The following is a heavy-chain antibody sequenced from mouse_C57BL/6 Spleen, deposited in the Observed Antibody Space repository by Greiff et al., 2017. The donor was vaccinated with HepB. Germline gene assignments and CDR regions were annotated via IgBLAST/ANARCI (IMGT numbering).Heavy chain of an antibody. Sequence: QVQLQQPGAELVKPGASVKLSCKASGYTFTSYWMHWVKQRPGQGLEWIGMIHPNSGSTNYNEKFKSKATLTVDKSSSTAYMQLSSLTSEDSAVYYYARVNWDQGAMDYWGQGTSVTVSS. J-gene: IGHJ4*01. CDR3: ARVNWDQGAMDY. CDR1: GYTFTSYW. D-gene: IGHD4-1*01. CDR2: IHPNSGST. V-gene: IGHV1-64*01.